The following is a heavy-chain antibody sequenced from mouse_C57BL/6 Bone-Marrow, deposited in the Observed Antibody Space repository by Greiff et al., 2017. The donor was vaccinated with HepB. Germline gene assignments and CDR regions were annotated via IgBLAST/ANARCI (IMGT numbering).Heavy chain of an antibody. J-gene: IGHJ4*01. Sequence: QVQLQQPGAELVKPGASVKLSCKASGYTFTSYWMHWVKQRPGRGLEWIGRIDPNSGSTNYNEKFKSKATLTVDKSSSTAYMQLSSLTSEDSAVYYCAREGGLLYYYAMDYWGQGTSVTVSS. D-gene: IGHD2-13*01. CDR1: GYTFTSYW. V-gene: IGHV1-62-3*01. CDR2: IDPNSGST. CDR3: AREGGLLYYYAMDY.